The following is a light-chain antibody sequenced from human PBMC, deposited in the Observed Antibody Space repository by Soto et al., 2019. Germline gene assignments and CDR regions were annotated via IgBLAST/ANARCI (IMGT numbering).Light chain of an antibody. CDR1: RPVVRQY. Sequence: EIVLTQSPDALSLSQGERVGLSCRASRPVVRQYIAWYHQKPGQAPRLLIYGASTRATDVPDRFSGSGSGADFTLSISRLEPEDFGVYYCQQFGSSITFGQGPRLEIK. CDR3: QQFGSSIT. CDR2: GAS. V-gene: IGKV3-20*01. J-gene: IGKJ5*01.